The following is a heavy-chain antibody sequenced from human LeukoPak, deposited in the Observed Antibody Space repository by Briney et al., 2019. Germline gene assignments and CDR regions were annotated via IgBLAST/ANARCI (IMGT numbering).Heavy chain of an antibody. CDR3: TTITMVRGPFDY. Sequence: GGSLRLSCAASGFTFSNAWMSWVRQAPGKGLGWVGRIKSKTDGGTTDYAAPVKGRFTISRDDSKNTLYLQMNSLKTEDTAVYYCTTITMVRGPFDYWGQGTLVTVSS. V-gene: IGHV3-15*01. CDR1: GFTFSNAW. J-gene: IGHJ4*02. CDR2: IKSKTDGGTT. D-gene: IGHD3-10*01.